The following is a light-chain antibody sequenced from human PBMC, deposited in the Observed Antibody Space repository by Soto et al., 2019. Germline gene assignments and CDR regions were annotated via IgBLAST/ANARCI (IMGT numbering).Light chain of an antibody. CDR1: SSDVGAYNY. V-gene: IGLV2-11*01. J-gene: IGLJ3*02. CDR3: CSYAGSYTLV. Sequence: QSALTQPRSVSGSPGQSVTISCTGTSSDVGAYNYVSWYQQHPGKVPKLMMYDVSRRPSGVPDRFSGSKSGNTASLTISGLQADDEADYYCCSYAGSYTLVFGGGTKLTVL. CDR2: DVS.